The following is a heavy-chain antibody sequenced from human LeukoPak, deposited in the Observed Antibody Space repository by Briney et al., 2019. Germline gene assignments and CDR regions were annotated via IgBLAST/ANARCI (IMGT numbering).Heavy chain of an antibody. V-gene: IGHV4-61*02. Sequence: SQTLSLTCTVSGGSISNGNSYWNWIRQPAGKGLEWIGRIHTSGTTNYNPSLKSRVTISVDTSKNQFSLNLNSVTAADTAVYYCAREQRWLQSLDYWGQGNLVTASS. CDR2: IHTSGTT. CDR1: GGSISNGNSY. J-gene: IGHJ4*02. D-gene: IGHD5-24*01. CDR3: AREQRWLQSLDY.